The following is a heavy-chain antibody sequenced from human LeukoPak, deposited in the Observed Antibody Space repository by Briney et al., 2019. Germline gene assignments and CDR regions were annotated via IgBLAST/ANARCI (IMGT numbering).Heavy chain of an antibody. J-gene: IGHJ4*02. CDR3: ARRTVTRGTVTHYFDY. D-gene: IGHD4-11*01. CDR1: GYSISSGYY. CDR2: IYHSGST. Sequence: PSETLSLTCAVSGYSISSGYYWGWIRQPPGKGLEWIGSIYHSGSTYYNPSLKSRVTISADTSKNQFSLKLSSVTAADTAVYYCARRTVTRGTVTHYFDYWGQGTLVTVSS. V-gene: IGHV4-38-2*01.